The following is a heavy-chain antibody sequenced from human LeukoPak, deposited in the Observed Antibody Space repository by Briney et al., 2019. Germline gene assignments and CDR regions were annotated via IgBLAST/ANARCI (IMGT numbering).Heavy chain of an antibody. CDR2: ISGSGGST. J-gene: IGHJ4*02. Sequence: GGSLRLSCAASGFTFSSYAMSWVRQAPGKGLEWVSAISGSGGSTYYADSVKGRFTISRDNAKNSLYLQMNSLRAEDTAVYYCARDPGGVFDYWGQGTLVTVSS. CDR1: GFTFSSYA. CDR3: ARDPGGVFDY. V-gene: IGHV3-23*01. D-gene: IGHD3-16*01.